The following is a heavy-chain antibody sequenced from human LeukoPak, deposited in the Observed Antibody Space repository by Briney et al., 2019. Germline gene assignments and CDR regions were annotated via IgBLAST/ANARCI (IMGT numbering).Heavy chain of an antibody. CDR3: ARGIYSSGWSYFDY. V-gene: IGHV3-23*01. CDR1: GFTFSNSA. D-gene: IGHD6-19*01. J-gene: IGHJ4*01. Sequence: GGSLRLSCAASGFTFSNSAMSWVRQAPGKGLEWVSTLSGSGITTYYADSVKGRFTISRGNSKNTLYLQMNSLRAEDTAVYYCARGIYSSGWSYFDYWGHGTLVTVSS. CDR2: LSGSGITT.